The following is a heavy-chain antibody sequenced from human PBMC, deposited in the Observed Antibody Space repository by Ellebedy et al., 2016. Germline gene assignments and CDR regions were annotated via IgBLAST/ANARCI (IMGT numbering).Heavy chain of an antibody. CDR1: GFTFSSYA. D-gene: IGHD6-13*01. J-gene: IGHJ4*02. Sequence: GESLKISXAASGFTFSSYAMSWVRQAPGKGLEWVSAISGSGGSTYYADSVKGRFTISRDNSKNTLYLQMNSLRAEDTAVYYCAKGRTGEIAAAGVWGQGTLVTVSS. CDR2: ISGSGGST. CDR3: AKGRTGEIAAAGV. V-gene: IGHV3-23*01.